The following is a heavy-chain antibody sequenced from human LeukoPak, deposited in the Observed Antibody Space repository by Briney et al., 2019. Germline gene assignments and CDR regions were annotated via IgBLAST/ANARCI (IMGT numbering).Heavy chain of an antibody. D-gene: IGHD1-26*01. CDR1: GFTFSSYA. CDR3: AREIGWGAFDI. J-gene: IGHJ3*02. V-gene: IGHV3-21*01. CDR2: ISSSSSYI. Sequence: GGSLRLSCAASGFTFSSYAMNWVRQAPGKGLEWVSSISSSSSYIYYADSVKGRFTISRDNAKNSLYLQMNSLRAEDTAVYYCAREIGWGAFDIWGQGTMVTVSS.